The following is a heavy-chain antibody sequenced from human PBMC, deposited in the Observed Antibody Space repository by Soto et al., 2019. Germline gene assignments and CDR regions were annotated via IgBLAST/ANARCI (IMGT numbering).Heavy chain of an antibody. CDR1: GFNFRSYA. J-gene: IGHJ4*02. CDR3: AKGLAAMAVAGTGPFDF. Sequence: QPGGSLRLSCAASGFNFRSYAMSWVRQAPGKGLEWLSAISGSGSTTYFADSVKGRFNSSRDNSKNTLYLQMTDLRAEDTGVYFCAKGLAAMAVAGTGPFDFWGQGNLVTVS. V-gene: IGHV3-23*01. CDR2: ISGSGSTT. D-gene: IGHD6-19*01.